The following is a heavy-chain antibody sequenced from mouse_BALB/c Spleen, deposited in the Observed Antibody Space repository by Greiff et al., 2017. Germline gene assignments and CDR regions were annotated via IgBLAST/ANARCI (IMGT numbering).Heavy chain of an antibody. CDR1: GFTFSSFG. V-gene: IGHV5-17*02. CDR2: ISSGSSTI. CDR3: ARSEVTGDFDY. Sequence: EVKVVESGGGLVQPGGSRKLSCAASGFTFSSFGMHWVRQAPEKGLEWVAYISSGSSTIYYADTVKGRFTISRDNPKNTLFLQMTSLRSEDTAMYYCARSEVTGDFDYWGQGTTLTVSS. J-gene: IGHJ2*01. D-gene: IGHD4-1*01.